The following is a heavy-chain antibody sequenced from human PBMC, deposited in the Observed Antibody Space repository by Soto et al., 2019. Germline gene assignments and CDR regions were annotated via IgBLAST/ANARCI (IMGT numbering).Heavy chain of an antibody. CDR3: ARTEGYGLGEDNWFDP. Sequence: GGSLRLSCAASGFTFSSYSMNWVRQAPGKGLEWVSSISSSSSYIYYADSVKGRFTISRDNAKNSLYLQMNSLRAEDTAVYYCARTEGYGLGEDNWFDPWGQGTLVTVSS. CDR1: GFTFSSYS. CDR2: ISSSSSYI. V-gene: IGHV3-21*01. D-gene: IGHD3-10*01. J-gene: IGHJ5*02.